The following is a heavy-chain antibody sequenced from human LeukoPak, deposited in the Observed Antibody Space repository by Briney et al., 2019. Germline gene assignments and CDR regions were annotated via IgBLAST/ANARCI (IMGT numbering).Heavy chain of an antibody. J-gene: IGHJ4*02. V-gene: IGHV4-39*01. CDR1: GGSISSSSYY. CDR3: ARQGGYYYDSSGYRPYYFDY. D-gene: IGHD3-22*01. CDR2: IYYSGST. Sequence: SETLSLTCTVSGGSISSSSYYWGWIRQPPGKGLEWIGSIYYSGSTYYNLSLKSRVTISVDTSKNQFSLKLSSVTAADTAVYYCARQGGYYYDSSGYRPYYFDYWGQGTLVTVSS.